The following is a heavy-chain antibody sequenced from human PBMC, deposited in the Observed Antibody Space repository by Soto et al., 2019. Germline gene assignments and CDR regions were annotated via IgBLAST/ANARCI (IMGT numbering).Heavy chain of an antibody. Sequence: XGSLRLSCSASGFTCSSYSMNWVRQAPGKGLEWVSYISSSSSTIYYADSVKGRFTISRDNAKNSLYLQMNSLRDEDTAVYYCARSELLWFGLIFDYWGQGNLVTVSS. D-gene: IGHD3-10*01. J-gene: IGHJ4*02. CDR3: ARSELLWFGLIFDY. V-gene: IGHV3-48*02. CDR2: ISSSSSTI. CDR1: GFTCSSYS.